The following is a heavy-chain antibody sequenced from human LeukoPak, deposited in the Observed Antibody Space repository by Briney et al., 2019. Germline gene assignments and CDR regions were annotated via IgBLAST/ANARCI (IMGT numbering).Heavy chain of an antibody. Sequence: SETLSLTCAVYGGSFSGYYWSWIRQPPGKGLEWIGEINHSGSTNYNPSLKSRVTISVDTSKNQFSLKLSSVTAADTAVYYCARPAGSSSQFDAFDIWGQGTMVTVSS. V-gene: IGHV4-34*01. CDR1: GGSFSGYY. J-gene: IGHJ3*02. CDR2: INHSGST. CDR3: ARPAGSSSQFDAFDI. D-gene: IGHD6-6*01.